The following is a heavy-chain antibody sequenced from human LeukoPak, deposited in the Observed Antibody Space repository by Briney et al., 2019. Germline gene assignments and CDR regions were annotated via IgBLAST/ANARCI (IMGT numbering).Heavy chain of an antibody. Sequence: PGGSLRLSCAASGFTFSNYAMSWVRQAPGKGLEWVSSMSGSGGSTYYADSVKGRFTISRDNAKDALHLQMDNLRAEDTAVYYCARARWSSTGWFLGYWGQGTLVTVSS. CDR3: ARARWSSTGWFLGY. CDR1: GFTFSNYA. CDR2: MSGSGGST. V-gene: IGHV3-23*01. J-gene: IGHJ4*02. D-gene: IGHD6-19*01.